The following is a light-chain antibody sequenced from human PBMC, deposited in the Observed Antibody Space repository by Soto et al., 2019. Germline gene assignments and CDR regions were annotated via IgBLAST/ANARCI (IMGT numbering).Light chain of an antibody. CDR3: QSYDSSLSEV. V-gene: IGLV1-40*01. J-gene: IGLJ1*01. CDR2: GNS. CDR1: SSNIGAGYD. Sequence: QSVLTQPPSVSGDPGQRVTISCTGRSSNIGAGYDVHWYQQLPGTAPKLLIYGNSNRPSGVPDRFSGSKSGTSASLAITGLQAEDEADYYCQSYDSSLSEVFGTGTKLTVL.